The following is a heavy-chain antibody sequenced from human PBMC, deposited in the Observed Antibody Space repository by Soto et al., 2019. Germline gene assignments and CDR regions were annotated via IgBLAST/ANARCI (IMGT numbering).Heavy chain of an antibody. J-gene: IGHJ4*02. Sequence: EAQLVESGGVVVQPGGSLRLSCAASGFTFDDYTMHWVRQAPGKGLEWVSLISWDGGSTYYADSVKGRFTISRDNSKNSLYLQMNSLRTEDTALYYCAKATTTYYDFWSGPEFDYWGQGTLVTVSS. CDR2: ISWDGGST. CDR1: GFTFDDYT. V-gene: IGHV3-43*01. D-gene: IGHD3-3*01. CDR3: AKATTTYYDFWSGPEFDY.